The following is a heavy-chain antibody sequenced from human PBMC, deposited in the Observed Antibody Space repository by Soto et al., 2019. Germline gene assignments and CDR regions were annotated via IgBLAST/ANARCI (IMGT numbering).Heavy chain of an antibody. Sequence: GGSLRLSCAASGFTFSSYAMSWVRQAPGKGLEWVSAISGSGGSTYYADSVKGRFTISRDNSKNTLYLQMNSLRAEDTAVYYCAKDSADPYYDFWSGPTGVWGQGTTVTVSS. CDR3: AKDSADPYYDFWSGPTGV. J-gene: IGHJ6*02. V-gene: IGHV3-23*01. D-gene: IGHD3-3*01. CDR2: ISGSGGST. CDR1: GFTFSSYA.